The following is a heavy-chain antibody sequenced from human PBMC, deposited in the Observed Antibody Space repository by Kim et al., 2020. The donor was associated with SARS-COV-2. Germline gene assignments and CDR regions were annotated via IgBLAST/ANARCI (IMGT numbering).Heavy chain of an antibody. D-gene: IGHD3-9*01. V-gene: IGHV5-51*01. J-gene: IGHJ4*02. Sequence: YSPSFQGQVTISADKSISTAYLQWSSLKASDTAMYYCARGDFDWLSGFDYWGQGTLVTDSS. CDR3: ARGDFDWLSGFDY.